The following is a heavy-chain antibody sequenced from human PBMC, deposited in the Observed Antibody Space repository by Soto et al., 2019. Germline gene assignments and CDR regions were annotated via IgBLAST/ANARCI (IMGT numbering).Heavy chain of an antibody. V-gene: IGHV1-18*01. J-gene: IGHJ4*02. Sequence: GASVKVSCKASGYTFTSYGISWVRQAPGQGLEWMGWISAYNGNINYAQKLQGRVTMTTDTSTSTAYMELRSLRSDDTAVYYCARQKDYYYDSSGYSHYIDYWGQGTLVTVSS. D-gene: IGHD3-22*01. CDR1: GYTFTSYG. CDR3: ARQKDYYYDSSGYSHYIDY. CDR2: ISAYNGNI.